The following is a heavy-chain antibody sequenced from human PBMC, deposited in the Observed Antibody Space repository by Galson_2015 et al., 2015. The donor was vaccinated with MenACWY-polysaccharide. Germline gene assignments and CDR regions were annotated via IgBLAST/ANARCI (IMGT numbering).Heavy chain of an antibody. Sequence: SLRLSCAASGFTFKNYWMSWVRQAPGKGLEWVANIKKDGSEKYCVDSVKGRFTISRDNARSSLYLQMNGLRAEDTAVYYCARGHYGMDVWGRGTTVTVSS. J-gene: IGHJ6*02. V-gene: IGHV3-7*01. CDR2: IKKDGSEK. CDR1: GFTFKNYW. CDR3: ARGHYGMDV.